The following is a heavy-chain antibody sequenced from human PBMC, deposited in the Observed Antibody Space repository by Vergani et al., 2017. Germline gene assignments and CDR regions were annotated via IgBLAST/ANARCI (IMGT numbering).Heavy chain of an antibody. CDR2: INPSDGTT. V-gene: IGHV1-46*01. CDR3: ALYGVIPNSNWFDP. J-gene: IGHJ5*02. D-gene: IGHD2-2*01. CDR1: GYAFTSHH. Sequence: QVQLVQSGAEVKKPGASVKVSCKASGYAFTSHHLQWVRQAPGQGFEWMGIINPSDGTTSYAQRFQGRVTLTRDTSTSTVYMELRNLRSDDTAIYYCALYGVIPNSNWFDPWGQGTLVSVSS.